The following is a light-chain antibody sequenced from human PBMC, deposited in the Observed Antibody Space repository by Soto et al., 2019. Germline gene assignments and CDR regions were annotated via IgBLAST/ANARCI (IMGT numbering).Light chain of an antibody. CDR1: SSDVGGYNY. CDR2: EVS. Sequence: QSALTQPASVSGSPGQSITISCTGTSSDVGGYNYVSWYQQHPGKAPKLMIYEVSNRPSGVSNRFSGSKSGNTASLTISGLHAEDEADYYCSSYTSSSTPVVFGGGPKLTVL. V-gene: IGLV2-14*01. J-gene: IGLJ2*01. CDR3: SSYTSSSTPVV.